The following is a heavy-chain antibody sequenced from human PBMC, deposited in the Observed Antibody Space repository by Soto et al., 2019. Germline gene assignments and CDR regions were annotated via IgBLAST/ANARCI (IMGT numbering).Heavy chain of an antibody. Sequence: PSETQFLTSAVTGGSISSGGYSWSCIRQPPGKGLEWIGYIYHSGSTYYNPSLKSRVTISVDRSKNQFSLKLSSVTAADTAVYYCARDQGTGLFDYWGQGTLVTVSS. D-gene: IGHD1-1*01. J-gene: IGHJ4*02. CDR1: GGSISSGGYS. CDR2: IYHSGST. V-gene: IGHV4-30-2*01. CDR3: ARDQGTGLFDY.